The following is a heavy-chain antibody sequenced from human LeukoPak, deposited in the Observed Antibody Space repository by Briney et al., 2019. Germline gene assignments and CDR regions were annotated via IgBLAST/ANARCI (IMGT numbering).Heavy chain of an antibody. CDR1: GYTFTGYY. D-gene: IGHD3-22*01. CDR3: ARRDSSGYYYVLNEYFQH. J-gene: IGHJ1*01. Sequence: ASVKVSCKASGYTFTGYYMHWVRQAPGQGLEWMGRINPNSGGTNYAQEFQGRVTMTRDTSISTAYMELSRLRSDDTAVYYCARRDSSGYYYVLNEYFQHWGQGTLVTVSS. CDR2: INPNSGGT. V-gene: IGHV1-2*06.